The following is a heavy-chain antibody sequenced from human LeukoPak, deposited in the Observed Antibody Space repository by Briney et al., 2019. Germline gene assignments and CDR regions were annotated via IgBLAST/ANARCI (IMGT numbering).Heavy chain of an antibody. J-gene: IGHJ4*02. D-gene: IGHD6-13*01. CDR1: GGSISGYY. CDR2: IHYSGST. V-gene: IGHV4-59*01. Sequence: SETLSLTCSVSGGSISGYYWMWIRRPPGKALEWIGYIHYSGSTHYNPSLQSRVTFSVDTSKNQFSLKVNSVTAADTAMYYCAREIPGAGHFDYWGQGALVTVSS. CDR3: AREIPGAGHFDY.